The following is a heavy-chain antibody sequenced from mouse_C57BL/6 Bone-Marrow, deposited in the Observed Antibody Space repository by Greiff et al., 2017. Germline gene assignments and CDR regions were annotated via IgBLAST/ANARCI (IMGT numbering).Heavy chain of an antibody. CDR1: GFNIKDDY. V-gene: IGHV14-4*01. CDR2: IDPENGDT. Sequence: VTLKVSGAELVRPGASVKLSCTASGFNIKDDYMHWVKQRPEQGLEWIGWIDPENGDTEYASKFQGKATITADTSSNTAYLQLSSLTSEDTAVYYCTTGSGVWGTGTTVTVSS. CDR3: TTGSGV. J-gene: IGHJ1*03.